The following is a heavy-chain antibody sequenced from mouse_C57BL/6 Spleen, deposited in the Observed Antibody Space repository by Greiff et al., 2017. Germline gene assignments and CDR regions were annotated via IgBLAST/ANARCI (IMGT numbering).Heavy chain of an antibody. CDR3: DRHAGSSLYYAMDY. J-gene: IGHJ4*01. V-gene: IGHV5-12*01. Sequence: EVHLVESGGGLVQPGGSLKLSCAASGFTFSDYYMYWVRQTPEKRLEWVAYISNGGGSTYYPDTVKGRFTISRDNAKNTMYLQMSRLKSEDTAMYYCDRHAGSSLYYAMDYWGQGTSVTVSS. D-gene: IGHD1-1*01. CDR2: ISNGGGST. CDR1: GFTFSDYY.